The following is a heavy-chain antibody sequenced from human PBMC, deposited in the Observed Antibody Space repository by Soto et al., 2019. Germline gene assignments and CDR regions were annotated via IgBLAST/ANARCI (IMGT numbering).Heavy chain of an antibody. CDR1: GFTFDDYA. Sequence: EVQLVESGGGLVQPGRSLRLSCAASGFTFDDYAMHWVRQAPGKGLEWVSGISWNSGSIGYADSVKGRFTISRDNAKNSLYLQMNSLRAEDTALYYCAKDRYFDWLGRYYFDYWGQGTLVTVSS. D-gene: IGHD3-9*01. J-gene: IGHJ4*02. CDR3: AKDRYFDWLGRYYFDY. CDR2: ISWNSGSI. V-gene: IGHV3-9*01.